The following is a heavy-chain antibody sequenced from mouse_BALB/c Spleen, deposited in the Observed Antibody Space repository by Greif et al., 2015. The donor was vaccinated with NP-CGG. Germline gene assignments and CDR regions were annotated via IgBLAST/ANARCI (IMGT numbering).Heavy chain of an antibody. V-gene: IGHV14-1*02. Sequence: EVQLQQSGAELVRPGALVKLSCKASGFNIKDYYMHWVKQRPEQGLEWIGWIDPENGNTIYDPKFQGKASITADTSSNTAYLQLSSLTSEDTAVYYCASYYYGSNWYFDVWGAGTTVTVSS. CDR3: ASYYYGSNWYFDV. J-gene: IGHJ1*01. D-gene: IGHD1-1*01. CDR1: GFNIKDYY. CDR2: IDPENGNT.